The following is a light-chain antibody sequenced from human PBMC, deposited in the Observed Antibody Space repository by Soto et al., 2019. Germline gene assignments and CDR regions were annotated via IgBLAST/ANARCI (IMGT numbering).Light chain of an antibody. V-gene: IGKV1-5*03. Sequence: DIQMTQSPFTLSASVGDRVTITCRASQSISSWLAWYQQKPGKAPKLLIYKASSLESGVPSRFSGSGSGTEFTLTISSLQPDDFATYYCQQYKSYMYTFGQGTKLEIK. CDR3: QQYKSYMYT. CDR2: KAS. CDR1: QSISSW. J-gene: IGKJ2*01.